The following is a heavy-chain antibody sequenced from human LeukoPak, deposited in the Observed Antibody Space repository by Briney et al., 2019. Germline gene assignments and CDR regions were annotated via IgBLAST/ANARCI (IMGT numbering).Heavy chain of an antibody. V-gene: IGHV4-39*01. D-gene: IGHD4-17*01. CDR1: GGSINNSSFY. CDR2: IYYSGSA. J-gene: IGHJ3*02. Sequence: SETLSLTCSVSGGSINNSSFYWGWVRQPPGKRLEWIGSIYYSGSAYYNPSFRSRVTISVDTSKSQFSLQLNSVTPEDTAVYYCARVRDWGYGVTFDAFDIWGQGTMVTVSS. CDR3: ARVRDWGYGVTFDAFDI.